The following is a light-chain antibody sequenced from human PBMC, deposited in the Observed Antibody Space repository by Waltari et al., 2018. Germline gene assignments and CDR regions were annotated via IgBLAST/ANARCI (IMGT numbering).Light chain of an antibody. J-gene: IGKJ1*01. V-gene: IGKV3-15*01. CDR2: GAS. CDR1: QSVSTN. CDR3: QQYNEWPRT. Sequence: EIVMTQSPAILSASPGERDTLSCRASQSVSTNLAWYQQKPGQAPRLLIYGASTRATGIPDRFSGSGSGTEFTLTISSLQSEDFVVYYCQQYNEWPRTFGQGTRVEI.